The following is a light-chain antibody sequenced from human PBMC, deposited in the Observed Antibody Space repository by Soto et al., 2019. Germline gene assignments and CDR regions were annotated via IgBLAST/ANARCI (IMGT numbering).Light chain of an antibody. Sequence: DIQMTQSPSTLSASVGDRVTITCRASQSISSWLAWYQQIPGKAPKLLISEASSLESGVPSRFSGSGSGTEFTLTISSLQPDDFASYYCQQYNSYSRATFGQGTKVDIK. V-gene: IGKV1-5*03. CDR2: EAS. CDR1: QSISSW. CDR3: QQYNSYSRAT. J-gene: IGKJ2*01.